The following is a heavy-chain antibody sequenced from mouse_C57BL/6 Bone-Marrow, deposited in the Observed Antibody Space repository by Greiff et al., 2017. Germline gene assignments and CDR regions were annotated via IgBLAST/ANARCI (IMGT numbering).Heavy chain of an antibody. CDR1: GYTFTSYW. CDR2: IHPNSGST. J-gene: IGHJ3*01. CDR3: ARYPTYCYGSSPLAY. D-gene: IGHD1-1*01. V-gene: IGHV1-64*01. Sequence: QVQLQQPGAELVKPGASVKLSCKASGYTFTSYWMHWVKQRPGQGLEWIGMIHPNSGSTNYNEKFKSKATLTVDKSSSTAYMQLSSLTSEDSAVYYGARYPTYCYGSSPLAYWGQGTLVTVSA.